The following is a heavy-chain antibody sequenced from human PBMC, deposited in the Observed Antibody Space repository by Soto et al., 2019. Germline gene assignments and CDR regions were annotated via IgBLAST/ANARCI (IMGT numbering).Heavy chain of an antibody. Sequence: SQTLSLTCAISGDSVSSNSAAWNWIRQSPSRGLEWLGRTYYRSKWYNDYAVSVKSRITINPDTSKNQFSLQLNSVTPEDTAVYYCARDRMVRGVIIRAFDYWGQGTLVTVSS. CDR3: ARDRMVRGVIIRAFDY. CDR2: TYYRSKWYN. J-gene: IGHJ4*02. CDR1: GDSVSSNSAA. D-gene: IGHD3-10*01. V-gene: IGHV6-1*01.